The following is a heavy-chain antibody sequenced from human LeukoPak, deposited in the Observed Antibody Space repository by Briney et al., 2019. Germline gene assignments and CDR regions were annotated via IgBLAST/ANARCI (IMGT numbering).Heavy chain of an antibody. CDR1: GFTFSSYW. CDR2: IKQDGSEK. D-gene: IGHD3-16*02. V-gene: IGHV3-7*01. Sequence: GGSLRLSCAASGFTFSSYWMSWVRQAPGKGLEWVANIKQDGSEKYYVDSVKGRFTISRDNAKNSLYLQMNSLRAEDTAVYYCARVHVARLGELSQYYFDHWGQGTLVTVSS. CDR3: ARVHVARLGELSQYYFDH. J-gene: IGHJ4*02.